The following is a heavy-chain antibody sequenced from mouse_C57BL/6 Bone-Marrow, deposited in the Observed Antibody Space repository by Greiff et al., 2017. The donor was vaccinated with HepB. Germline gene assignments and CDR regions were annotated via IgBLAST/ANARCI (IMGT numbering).Heavy chain of an antibody. J-gene: IGHJ2*01. CDR2: IDPSDSYT. Sequence: QVQLQQPGAELVKPGASVKLSCKASGYTFTSYWMQWVKQRPGQGLEWIGEIDPSDSYTNYNQKFKGKATLTVDTSSSTAYIQLSSLTSEDSAVYYCARSRDFDYWGQGTTLTVSS. CDR3: ARSRDFDY. V-gene: IGHV1-50*01. CDR1: GYTFTSYW.